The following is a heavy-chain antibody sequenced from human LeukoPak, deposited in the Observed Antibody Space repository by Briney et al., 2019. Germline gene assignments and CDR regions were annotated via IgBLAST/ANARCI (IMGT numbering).Heavy chain of an antibody. CDR3: ARLGIAGAGTQDAFDI. J-gene: IGHJ3*02. V-gene: IGHV5-51*01. D-gene: IGHD6-13*01. CDR1: GYRFSSYW. Sequence: GESLKISCEGSGYRFSSYWIGWVRQMPGKGLEWMGIIYPGDSETKYCPSFQGQVTISADRAISTAYLQWSSLKASDSAIYYCARLGIAGAGTQDAFDIWGQGTMVTVSS. CDR2: IYPGDSET.